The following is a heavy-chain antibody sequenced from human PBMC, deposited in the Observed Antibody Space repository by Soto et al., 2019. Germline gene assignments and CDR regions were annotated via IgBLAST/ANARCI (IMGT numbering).Heavy chain of an antibody. V-gene: IGHV3-7*04. CDR2: IKQDGSEK. CDR3: AREGYCSSTSCYGNWYFDL. D-gene: IGHD2-2*01. J-gene: IGHJ2*01. Sequence: EVQLVESGGGLVQPGGSLRLSCAASGFTFSSYWMSWVRQAPGKGLEWVANIKQDGSEKYYVDSVKGRFTISRDNAKNSLYMQMNGLRAEDTAVYYCAREGYCSSTSCYGNWYFDLWGRGTLVTVSS. CDR1: GFTFSSYW.